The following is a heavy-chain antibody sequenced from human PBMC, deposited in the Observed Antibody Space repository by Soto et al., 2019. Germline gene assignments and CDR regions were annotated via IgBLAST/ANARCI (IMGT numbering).Heavy chain of an antibody. D-gene: IGHD2-2*01. Sequence: QLQLQESGSGLVKPSQTLSLTCAVSGGSISSGGYSCSWIRQPPGKGLELIGYIYHSGSTYYNASLKSRVTISVDRSKNQLSLKLISVNDAETAVYYCSRVPDRWGQGTLVTVSS. CDR2: IYHSGST. J-gene: IGHJ5*02. CDR3: SRVPDR. V-gene: IGHV4-30-2*01. CDR1: GGSISSGGYS.